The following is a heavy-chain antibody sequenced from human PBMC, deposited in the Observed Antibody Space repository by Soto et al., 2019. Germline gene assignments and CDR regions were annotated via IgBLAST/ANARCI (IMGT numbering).Heavy chain of an antibody. CDR3: AHATDLFNYDFWSGYSN. J-gene: IGHJ4*02. D-gene: IGHD3-3*01. Sequence: GSGPTLVNPTQTLTLTCTFSGFSLSTSGVGVGWIRQPPGKALEWLALIYWDDDKRYSPSLKSRLTITKDTSKNQVVLTMTNMDPVDTATYYCAHATDLFNYDFWSGYSNWGQGTLVTVSS. CDR1: GFSLSTSGVG. CDR2: IYWDDDK. V-gene: IGHV2-5*02.